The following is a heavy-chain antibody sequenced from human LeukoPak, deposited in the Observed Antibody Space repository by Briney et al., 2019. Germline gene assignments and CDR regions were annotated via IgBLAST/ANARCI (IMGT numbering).Heavy chain of an antibody. Sequence: ASVKVSCKASGYPFTDFPIGWVRLAPGQGFEWMGWIITFNGDTNYAQKFHGRVTMTRNTSPNTVDMELKNLTSDDTAVYYCARGPPGNQRFYDSWGQGTLVTVSS. CDR3: ARGPPGNQRFYDS. V-gene: IGHV1-18*01. D-gene: IGHD1-26*01. CDR2: IITFNGDT. J-gene: IGHJ5*01. CDR1: GYPFTDFP.